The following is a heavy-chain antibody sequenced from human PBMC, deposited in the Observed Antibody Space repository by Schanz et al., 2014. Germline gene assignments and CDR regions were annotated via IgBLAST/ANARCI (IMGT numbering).Heavy chain of an antibody. CDR2: IPFDASNK. CDR3: AKLDGYAYGSMGQEYFDY. CDR1: GFNFKNYG. V-gene: IGHV3-30*02. J-gene: IGHJ4*02. D-gene: IGHD5-18*01. Sequence: QLQLVESGGGVVQPGGSLKLSCVASGFNFKNYGIHWVRQALGKGLEWLTFIPFDASNKYYADSVKGRFTISRDNSENTLYLQMISLRAEDTAVYYCAKLDGYAYGSMGQEYFDYWGQGTLVAVSS.